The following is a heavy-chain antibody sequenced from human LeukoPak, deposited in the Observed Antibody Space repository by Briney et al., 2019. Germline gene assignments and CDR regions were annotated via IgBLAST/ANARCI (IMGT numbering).Heavy chain of an antibody. CDR2: INHSGST. V-gene: IGHV4-34*01. CDR3: AREEGSSSWSTLGYYYYYYMDV. J-gene: IGHJ6*03. CDR1: GGSFSGYY. Sequence: PSETLSLTCAVYGGSFSGYYWSWIRQPPGKGLEWIGEINHSGSTNYNPSLKSRVTISVDTSKNQFSLKLSSVTAADTAVYYCAREEGSSSWSTLGYYYYYYMDVWGKGTTVTVSS. D-gene: IGHD6-13*01.